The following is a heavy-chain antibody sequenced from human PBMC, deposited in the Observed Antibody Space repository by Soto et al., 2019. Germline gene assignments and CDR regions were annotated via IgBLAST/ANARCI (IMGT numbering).Heavy chain of an antibody. D-gene: IGHD4-17*01. J-gene: IGHJ6*02. CDR2: INAGNGNT. Sequence: ASVKVSCKASGYTFIGYAMHWVRPAPGQGLEWMGWINAGNGNTKYSQKFQGRVTITRDTSASTAYMELSSLRSDDTAGYYCAADAVDYYGARCRSRSCSSHYGMDVWGQGTMVTVSS. V-gene: IGHV1-3*01. CDR1: GYTFIGYA. CDR3: AADAVDYYGARCRSRSCSSHYGMDV.